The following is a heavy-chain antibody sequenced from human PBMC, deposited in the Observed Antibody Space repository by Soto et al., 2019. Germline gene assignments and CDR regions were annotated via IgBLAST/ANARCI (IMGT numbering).Heavy chain of an antibody. V-gene: IGHV2-5*02. Sequence: SGPTLVNPTQTLTLTCTFSGFSLSTSGVGVGWIRQPPGKALEWLALIYWDDDKRYSPSLKSRLTITKDTSKNQVVLTMTNMDPVDTATYYCAHRQTEEYSSSWYRGVNWFDPWGQGTLVTVSS. CDR2: IYWDDDK. CDR1: GFSLSTSGVG. CDR3: AHRQTEEYSSSWYRGVNWFDP. J-gene: IGHJ5*02. D-gene: IGHD6-13*01.